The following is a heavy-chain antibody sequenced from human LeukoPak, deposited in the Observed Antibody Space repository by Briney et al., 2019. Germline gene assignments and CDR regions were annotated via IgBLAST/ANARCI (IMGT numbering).Heavy chain of an antibody. J-gene: IGHJ4*02. V-gene: IGHV3-9*01. Sequence: AGGSLRLSCAASGFTFSSYWMHWVRQAPGKGLEWVSGISWNSGSIGYADSVKGRFTISRDNAKNSLYLQMNSLRAEDTALYYCAKADGQAAAGDYFDYWGQGTLVTVSS. D-gene: IGHD6-13*01. CDR2: ISWNSGSI. CDR3: AKADGQAAAGDYFDY. CDR1: GFTFSSYW.